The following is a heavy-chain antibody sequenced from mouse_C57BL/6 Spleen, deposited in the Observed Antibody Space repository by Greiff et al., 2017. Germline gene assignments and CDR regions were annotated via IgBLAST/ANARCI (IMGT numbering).Heavy chain of an antibody. Sequence: VHLVESGPGLVAPSQSLSITCTVSGFSLTSYAISWVRQPPGKGLEWLGVIWTGGGTNYNSALKSRLSISKDNSKSQVFLKMNSLQTDDTARYYCARNPITTVVAHFDVWGTGTTVTVSS. J-gene: IGHJ1*03. CDR3: ARNPITTVVAHFDV. CDR1: GFSLTSYA. V-gene: IGHV2-9-1*01. D-gene: IGHD1-1*01. CDR2: IWTGGGT.